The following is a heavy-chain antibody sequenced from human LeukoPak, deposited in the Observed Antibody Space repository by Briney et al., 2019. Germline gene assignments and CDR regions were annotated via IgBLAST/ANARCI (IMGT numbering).Heavy chain of an antibody. CDR3: ARTTEGGYTYDYFYYYYMDV. CDR1: GGSISRYY. J-gene: IGHJ6*03. V-gene: IGHV4-59*01. Sequence: SAETLSLTCTVSGGSISRYYWSWIGQPPGKGLEGIGYIYYSGRTNYNPSRKSRVTISVDTSKNQFSLKLSSVTAADTAVYYCARTTEGGYTYDYFYYYYMDVWGKGTTVTISS. D-gene: IGHD5-18*01. CDR2: IYYSGRT.